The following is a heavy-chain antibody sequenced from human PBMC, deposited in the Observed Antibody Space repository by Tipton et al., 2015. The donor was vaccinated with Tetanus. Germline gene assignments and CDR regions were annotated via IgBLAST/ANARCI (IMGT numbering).Heavy chain of an antibody. Sequence: TLSLTCAVYGGSFSAYYWSWIRQSPGKGLEWIGEINHSGSTTYSPSFKSRVTISVDTPKNQFSLKLTSLTAADTAVYYCARGGSYSYGSRGFDLWGRGTLVTVSS. CDR3: ARGGSYSYGSRGFDL. D-gene: IGHD5-18*01. V-gene: IGHV4-34*01. CDR1: GGSFSAYY. J-gene: IGHJ2*01. CDR2: INHSGST.